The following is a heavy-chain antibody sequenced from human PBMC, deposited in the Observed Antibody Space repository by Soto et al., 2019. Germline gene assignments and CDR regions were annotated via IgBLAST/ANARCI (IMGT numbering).Heavy chain of an antibody. CDR1: GFTFSSYW. D-gene: IGHD2-2*01. J-gene: IGHJ4*02. CDR2: IKQDGSEK. Sequence: EVQLVESGGGLVQPGGSLRLSCAASGFTFSSYWMSWVRQAPGKGLEWVANIKQDGSEKYYVDSVKGRFTISRDNAKNSLYLQMNSLRAEDTAVYYCARDSVVVVPAAKNFDYWGQPTLVTVSS. CDR3: ARDSVVVVPAAKNFDY. V-gene: IGHV3-7*03.